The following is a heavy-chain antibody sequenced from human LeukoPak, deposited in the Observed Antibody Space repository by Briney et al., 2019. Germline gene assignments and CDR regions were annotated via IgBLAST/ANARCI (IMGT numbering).Heavy chain of an antibody. CDR3: ARDYPRYDSSGYYLDY. D-gene: IGHD3-22*01. CDR2: ISSSSTYI. V-gene: IGHV3-21*01. CDR1: GFTFSSYS. J-gene: IGHJ4*02. Sequence: GSLRLSYAASGFTFSSYSMNWVRQAPGKGLEWVSSISSSSTYIYYVDSVKGRFTISRDNAKNSLYLQMNSLRAEDTAVYYCARDYPRYDSSGYYLDYWGQGTLVTVSS.